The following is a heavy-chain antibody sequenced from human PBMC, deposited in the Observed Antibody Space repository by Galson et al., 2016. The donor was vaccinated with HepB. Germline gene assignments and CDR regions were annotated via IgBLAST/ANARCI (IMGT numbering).Heavy chain of an antibody. CDR3: ARPSQSVRGRYYYHHYGIDV. CDR2: IDRNGDI. D-gene: IGHD2-8*01. J-gene: IGHJ6*02. Sequence: SETLSLTCGVSGVSITSTSYYWAWVRQSPGKGLEWIGHIDRNGDIFYNPSLKSRVAISIDTSTAQISLTLRSVTAADTARYYGARPSQSVRGRYYYHHYGIDVWCQGTAVFVSS. V-gene: IGHV4-39*01. CDR1: GVSITSTSYY.